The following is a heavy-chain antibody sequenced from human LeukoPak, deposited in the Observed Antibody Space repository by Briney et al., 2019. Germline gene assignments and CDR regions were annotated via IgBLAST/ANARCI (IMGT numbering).Heavy chain of an antibody. CDR1: GFTFSSYA. Sequence: GGSLRLSCAASGFTFSSYAMSWVRQAPGKGLEWVSYISSSSSTIYYADSVKGRFTISRDNAKNSLYLQMNSLRDEDTAVYYCARDHWSVVPAAPPLRYNWFDPWGQGTLVTVSS. J-gene: IGHJ5*02. V-gene: IGHV3-48*02. CDR2: ISSSSSTI. CDR3: ARDHWSVVPAAPPLRYNWFDP. D-gene: IGHD2-2*01.